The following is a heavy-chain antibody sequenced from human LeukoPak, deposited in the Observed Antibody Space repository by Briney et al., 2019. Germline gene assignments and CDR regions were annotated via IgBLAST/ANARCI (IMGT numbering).Heavy chain of an antibody. CDR3: ARVSIVATNYFDY. CDR2: IYYSGST. Sequence: SETLSLTCTVSGGSISSHYWSWIRQPPGKGLEWIGYIYYSGSTNYNPSLKSRVTISVDTSKNQFSLKLSSVTAADTAVYYCARVSIVATNYFDYWGQGTLVTVSS. D-gene: IGHD5-12*01. J-gene: IGHJ4*02. V-gene: IGHV4-59*11. CDR1: GGSISSHY.